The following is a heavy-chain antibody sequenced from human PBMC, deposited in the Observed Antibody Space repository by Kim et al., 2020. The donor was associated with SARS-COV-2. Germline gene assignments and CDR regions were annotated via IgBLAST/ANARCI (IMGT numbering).Heavy chain of an antibody. CDR1: GGSISSYY. Sequence: SETLSLTCIVSGGSISSYYWSWIRQPPGKGLEWIGYIYYTGNTTYNPSLKSRLTISVDTSKNHFSLTLSSVTAADTAVYYCAREFDYGDYENWYFDLWGRGTLVTVSS. CDR2: IYYTGNT. CDR3: AREFDYGDYENWYFDL. V-gene: IGHV4-59*01. J-gene: IGHJ2*01. D-gene: IGHD4-17*01.